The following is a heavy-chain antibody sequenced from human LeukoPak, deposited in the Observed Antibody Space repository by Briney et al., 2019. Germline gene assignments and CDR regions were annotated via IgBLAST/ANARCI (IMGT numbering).Heavy chain of an antibody. CDR3: ARGGLERQEHWDY. D-gene: IGHD1-1*01. Sequence: PSETLSLTCTVSGGSISSYYWSWIRQPPGKGLEWIGYIYYSGSTNYNPSLKSRVTISVDTSKNQFSLKLSSVTAADTAVYYCARGGLERQEHWDYWGQGTLVTVSS. CDR2: IYYSGST. J-gene: IGHJ4*02. CDR1: GGSISSYY. V-gene: IGHV4-59*01.